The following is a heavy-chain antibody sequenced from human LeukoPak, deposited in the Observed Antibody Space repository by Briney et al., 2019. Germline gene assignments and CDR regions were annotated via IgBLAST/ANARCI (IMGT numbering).Heavy chain of an antibody. Sequence: GGSLRLSCAASRFTFSRFWMSWVRQAPGKGLEGVANIRQDGNEKNYVDSVKGRFTISRDNAQKSLYLQMNSLRAEDTAVYYCAPYNSDMGSHDYWGQGTLVTVSS. V-gene: IGHV3-7*01. D-gene: IGHD3-10*01. CDR3: APYNSDMGSHDY. CDR1: RFTFSRFW. J-gene: IGHJ4*02. CDR2: IRQDGNEK.